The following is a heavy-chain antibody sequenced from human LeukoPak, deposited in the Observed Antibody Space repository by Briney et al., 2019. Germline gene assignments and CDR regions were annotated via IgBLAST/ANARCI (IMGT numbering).Heavy chain of an antibody. V-gene: IGHV3-74*01. CDR2: LNSDGSST. CDR3: ARAKATVTTNWFDP. CDR1: GFTFSSYW. D-gene: IGHD4-11*01. J-gene: IGHJ5*02. Sequence: GGSLRLSCAASGFTFSSYWMHWVRQAPGKGLGWVSRLNSDGSSTIYADSVKRRFTISRDIAKNTLYLQMSSLRAEDTSLYYYARAKATVTTNWFDPWGQGTLVTVS.